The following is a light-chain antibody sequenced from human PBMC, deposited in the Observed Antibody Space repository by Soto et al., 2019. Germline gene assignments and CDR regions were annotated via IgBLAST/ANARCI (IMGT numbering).Light chain of an antibody. Sequence: QSVLTQPASVSGSPGQSIAISCTGTSSEVGNYNFVSWYQQHPGKAPKLMIYDVSNRPSGISNRLSGSKSGNRASLPIFWLQVEEEADYSCCSYKTSSIYVFGTGTKFTV. CDR3: CSYKTSSIYV. CDR2: DVS. V-gene: IGLV2-14*03. CDR1: SSEVGNYNF. J-gene: IGLJ1*01.